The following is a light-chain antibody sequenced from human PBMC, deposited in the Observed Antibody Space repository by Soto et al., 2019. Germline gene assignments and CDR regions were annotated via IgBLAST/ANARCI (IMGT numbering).Light chain of an antibody. V-gene: IGLV2-8*01. CDR2: EVN. J-gene: IGLJ1*01. Sequence: QSALTQPPSASGSPGQSVTISCTGTSSDVGGYEYVAWYQQRPGKVPKLMIYEVNKRPSGVPDRFSGSKSGNTASLTVSGLQPDDEADYYCCSYGDNNYFVFGTGTKVTVL. CDR1: SSDVGGYEY. CDR3: CSYGDNNYFV.